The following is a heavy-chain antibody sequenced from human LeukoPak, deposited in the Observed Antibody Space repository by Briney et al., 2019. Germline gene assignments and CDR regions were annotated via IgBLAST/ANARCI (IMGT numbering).Heavy chain of an antibody. CDR1: GGSISSYY. D-gene: IGHD3-3*01. CDR2: VYYTGST. CDR3: ARAWLERPNDYYMDV. J-gene: IGHJ6*03. V-gene: IGHV4-59*01. Sequence: SETLSLTCIVSGGSISSYYWSWIRQPPGKGLEWIGYVYYTGSTNYNPSLKSRVTISVDTSKNQFSLKLSSVTAADTAVYYCARAWLERPNDYYMDVWGKGTTVTVSS.